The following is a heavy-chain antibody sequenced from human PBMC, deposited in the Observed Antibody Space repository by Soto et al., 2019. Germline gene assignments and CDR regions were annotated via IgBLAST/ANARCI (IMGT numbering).Heavy chain of an antibody. CDR1: GFTFGDHY. Sequence: GGSLRLSCAASGFTFGDHYMDWVRQAPGKGLEWVGRTRNKANSYTTEYAASVGGRFTISRDDSKNSLYLQMNSLKTEDTAVYYCARGATARTNYYYGLDAWGQGTTVTVSS. D-gene: IGHD1-1*01. CDR2: TRNKANSYTT. J-gene: IGHJ6*02. V-gene: IGHV3-72*01. CDR3: ARGATARTNYYYGLDA.